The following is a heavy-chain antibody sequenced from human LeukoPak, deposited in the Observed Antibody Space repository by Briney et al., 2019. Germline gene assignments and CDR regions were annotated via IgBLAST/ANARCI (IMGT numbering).Heavy chain of an antibody. J-gene: IGHJ4*02. Sequence: GGSLRLSCAASGFTFSSYEMNWVRQAPGKGLEWVAFIRYDGSNKYYADSVKGRFTISRDNSKNTLYLQMNSLRAEDTAVYYCAKELFPSYYYDSSGYLLPEGYWGQGTLVTVSS. CDR1: GFTFSSYE. CDR3: AKELFPSYYYDSSGYLLPEGY. V-gene: IGHV3-30*02. CDR2: IRYDGSNK. D-gene: IGHD3-22*01.